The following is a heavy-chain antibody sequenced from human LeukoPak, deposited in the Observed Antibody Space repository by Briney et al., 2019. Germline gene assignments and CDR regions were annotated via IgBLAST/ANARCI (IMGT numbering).Heavy chain of an antibody. CDR1: GGSFSGYY. V-gene: IGHV4-34*01. D-gene: IGHD1-26*01. CDR2: INHSGST. J-gene: IGHJ4*02. Sequence: PSETLSLTCAVYGGSFSGYYWSWIRQPPGKGLEWIGEINHSGSTNYNPSLKSRVTISVDTSKSQFSLKLSSVTAADTAVYYCARGRRSYYNYWGQGTLVTVSS. CDR3: ARGRRSYYNY.